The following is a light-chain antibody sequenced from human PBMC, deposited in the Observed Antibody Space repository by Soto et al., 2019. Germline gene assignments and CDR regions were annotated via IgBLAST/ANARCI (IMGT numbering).Light chain of an antibody. CDR3: QQRNVWPPIT. CDR1: QSIRTS. Sequence: EVVLTQSPATLSLSPGERATLSCRASQSIRTSLAWYQQKPGQAPRLVIFDASNRANGVPARFGGSGSGTDFTLTINSLEPEDFAVYYCQQRNVWPPITFGHGTLLEIK. V-gene: IGKV3-11*01. CDR2: DAS. J-gene: IGKJ5*01.